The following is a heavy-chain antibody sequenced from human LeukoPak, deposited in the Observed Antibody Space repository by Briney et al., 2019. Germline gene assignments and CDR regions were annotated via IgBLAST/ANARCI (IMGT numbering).Heavy chain of an antibody. V-gene: IGHV3-49*04. CDR1: GFTFGDYA. Sequence: GGSLRLSCTASGFTFGDYAMSWVRQAPGKGLEWVGFIRSKAYGGTTEYAASVKGRFTISRDDSKSIAYLQMNSLKTEDTAVYYCTRGQQLVQDAFDIWGQGTMVAVSS. J-gene: IGHJ3*02. CDR3: TRGQQLVQDAFDI. CDR2: IRSKAYGGTT. D-gene: IGHD6-13*01.